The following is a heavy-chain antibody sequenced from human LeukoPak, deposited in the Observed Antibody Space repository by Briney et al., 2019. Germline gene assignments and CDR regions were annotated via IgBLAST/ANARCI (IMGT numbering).Heavy chain of an antibody. D-gene: IGHD3-10*01. CDR2: ISSSGSTI. CDR1: GFTFSSYE. J-gene: IGHJ3*02. V-gene: IGHV3-48*03. Sequence: GGSLRPSCAASGFTFSSYEMNWVRQAPGKGLEWVSYISSSGSTIYYADSVKGRFTISRDNAKNSLYLQMNSLRAEDTAVYYCARSLVLLWFGELQGAFDIWGQGTMVTVSS. CDR3: ARSLVLLWFGELQGAFDI.